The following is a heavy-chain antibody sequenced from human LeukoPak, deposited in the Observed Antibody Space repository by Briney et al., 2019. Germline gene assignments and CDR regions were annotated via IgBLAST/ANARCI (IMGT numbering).Heavy chain of an antibody. V-gene: IGHV3-23*01. CDR3: SKKGQNDDYGKPA. Sequence: PGGSLRLSCAASGFTFSSYWMSWVRQAPGKGLEWVSSLTGGSDNSEHADSVEGRFTISRDNSKNTLYLQMNNLRAEDTAVYYCSKKGQNDDYGKPAWGQGTLVTVSS. CDR1: GFTFSSYW. CDR2: LTGGSDNS. D-gene: IGHD4-17*01. J-gene: IGHJ5*02.